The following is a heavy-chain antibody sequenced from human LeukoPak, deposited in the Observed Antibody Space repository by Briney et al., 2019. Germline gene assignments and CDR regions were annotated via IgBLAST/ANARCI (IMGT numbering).Heavy chain of an antibody. CDR1: GYTFTGYY. V-gene: IGHV1-2*02. Sequence: ASVKVSCKASGYTFTGYYIHWVRQAPGQGLEWMEWINPNSGGTNYAQKFQGRVTMTRDTSISTAYMELSRLRSDDTAVYYCARVKVGCSGGSCYSGMLYYYYYYMDVWGKGTTVTVSS. CDR2: INPNSGGT. CDR3: ARVKVGCSGGSCYSGMLYYYYYYMDV. J-gene: IGHJ6*03. D-gene: IGHD2-15*01.